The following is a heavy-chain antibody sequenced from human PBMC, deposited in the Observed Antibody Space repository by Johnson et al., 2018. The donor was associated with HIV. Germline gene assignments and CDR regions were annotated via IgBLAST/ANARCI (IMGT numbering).Heavy chain of an antibody. CDR3: AREGTIFGVIIAVSKAAFDI. CDR2: ISYDGSNK. J-gene: IGHJ3*02. CDR1: TFTFSGYN. V-gene: IGHV3-30-3*01. Sequence: QVHLVESGGGLVRPGGSLRLSCVASTFTFSGYNMAWIRQAPGKGLEWVVVISYDGSNKYYADSVKGRFTISRDNSKKLLYLQMYSLRAEDTAFYYCAREGTIFGVIIAVSKAAFDIWGQGTMVTVSA. D-gene: IGHD3-3*01.